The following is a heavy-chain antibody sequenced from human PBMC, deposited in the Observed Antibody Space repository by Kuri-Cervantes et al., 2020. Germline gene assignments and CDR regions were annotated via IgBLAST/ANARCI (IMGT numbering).Heavy chain of an antibody. D-gene: IGHD5-12*01. Sequence: SETLSLTCSVSGGSISSSYYCGWIRQPPGKGLEWIGEINHSGSTNYKTSLKSRVTMSIDMSKNQISLRLTSVTAADTAVYYCGSMFSGYAYVDHWGQGTPVTVSS. V-gene: IGHV4-34*01. CDR2: INHSGST. J-gene: IGHJ4*02. CDR1: GGSISSSYY. CDR3: GSMFSGYAYVDH.